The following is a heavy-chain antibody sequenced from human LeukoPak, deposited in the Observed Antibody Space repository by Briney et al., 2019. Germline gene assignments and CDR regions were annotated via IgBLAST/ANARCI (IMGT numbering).Heavy chain of an antibody. CDR3: ARDSYGPFDY. CDR1: GFTFSSYW. J-gene: IGHJ4*02. CDR2: IYYSGST. D-gene: IGHD3-16*01. V-gene: IGHV4-59*01. Sequence: PGGSLRLSCAASGFTFSSYWMHWIRQPPGKGLEWIGYIYYSGSTNYNPSLKSRVTISVDTSKNQFSLKMSSVTAADTAVYYCARDSYGPFDYWGQGTLVTVSS.